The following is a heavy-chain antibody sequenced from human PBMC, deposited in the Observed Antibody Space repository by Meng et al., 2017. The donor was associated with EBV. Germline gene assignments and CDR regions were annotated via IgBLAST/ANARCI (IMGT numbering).Heavy chain of an antibody. D-gene: IGHD4-17*01. Sequence: QGQLVQSGAEVRPPGSSVKVPCKTSGGILRSFAISWVRQAPGQGLEWMGGIIPLFHTTNYAQKFQGRLHIIADESSATTYMELSSLRSEDTAIYYRASAEHYGDYVFEYWGQGTLVTVSS. CDR2: IIPLFHTT. CDR3: ASAEHYGDYVFEY. J-gene: IGHJ4*02. V-gene: IGHV1-69*01. CDR1: GGILRSFA.